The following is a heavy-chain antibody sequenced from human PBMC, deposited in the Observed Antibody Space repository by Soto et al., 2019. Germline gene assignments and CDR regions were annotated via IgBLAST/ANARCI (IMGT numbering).Heavy chain of an antibody. D-gene: IGHD6-19*01. Sequence: EVQLLESGGGLVQPGGSLRLSCAASGFTFSSYAMSWVRQAPGKGMEWVSAISGSGGSTYYADSVKGRFTISRDNSKNTLYLQMNSLRAEDTAVYYCAKGGWKGSGSGPDWGPGTLVTVSS. V-gene: IGHV3-23*01. CDR3: AKGGWKGSGSGPD. CDR1: GFTFSSYA. J-gene: IGHJ4*02. CDR2: ISGSGGST.